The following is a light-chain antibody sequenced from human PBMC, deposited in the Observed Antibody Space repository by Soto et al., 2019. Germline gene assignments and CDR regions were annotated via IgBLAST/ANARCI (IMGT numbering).Light chain of an antibody. V-gene: IGKV3-20*01. CDR2: GAS. J-gene: IGKJ1*01. CDR1: QSITSIY. Sequence: EIVLTQSPVALSLSPGERATLSCRASQSITSIYLAWYQQKPGQAPRLLIYGASSRATGIPDRFSGSGSGKDFIPTISSRELEVLAVYYCQHSGTFGQGTKVDIK. CDR3: QHSGT.